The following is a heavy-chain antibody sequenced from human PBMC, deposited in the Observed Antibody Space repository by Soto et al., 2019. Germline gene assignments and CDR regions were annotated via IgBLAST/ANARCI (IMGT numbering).Heavy chain of an antibody. V-gene: IGHV3-23*01. D-gene: IGHD2-15*01. Sequence: EVQLLESGGGLVQPGGSLRLSCAASGFTFSSYAMSWVRQAPGKGLEWVSAISGSGGSTYYADSVKGRFTISRDNSKNTLYLQVNSLRAEDTAVYYCAKDRRYCRGGSCYPEYFQHWGQGTLVTVSS. CDR3: AKDRRYCRGGSCYPEYFQH. J-gene: IGHJ1*01. CDR2: ISGSGGST. CDR1: GFTFSSYA.